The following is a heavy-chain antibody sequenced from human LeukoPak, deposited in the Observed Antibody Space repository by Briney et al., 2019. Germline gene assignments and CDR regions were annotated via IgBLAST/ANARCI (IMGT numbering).Heavy chain of an antibody. J-gene: IGHJ4*02. CDR1: GGSFSGYY. CDR3: ARGDYGDYFDY. Sequence: PSETLSLTCAVYGGSFSGYYWSWIRQPPGKGLEWIGEINHSGSTNYNPSLKSRVTISVDTSKNQFSLKLSSVTAADTAVYYCARGDYGDYFDYWGQGTLVTVSS. V-gene: IGHV4-34*01. CDR2: INHSGST. D-gene: IGHD4-17*01.